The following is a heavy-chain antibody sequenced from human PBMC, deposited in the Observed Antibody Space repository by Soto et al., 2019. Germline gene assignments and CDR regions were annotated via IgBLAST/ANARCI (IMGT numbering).Heavy chain of an antibody. Sequence: QVQLVQSGAEVKKPRSSVKVSCKASGGTFSSYVISWVRQAPGQGLEWMGGIILLFGTANYAQKFQGRVTITADESTSQAYMELSSLRSEYTAVYYCARSGISAAGTYYYYYGMDVWGQGTPVTVSS. CDR1: GGTFSSYV. D-gene: IGHD6-13*01. J-gene: IGHJ6*02. V-gene: IGHV1-69*01. CDR3: ARSGISAAGTYYYYYGMDV. CDR2: IILLFGTA.